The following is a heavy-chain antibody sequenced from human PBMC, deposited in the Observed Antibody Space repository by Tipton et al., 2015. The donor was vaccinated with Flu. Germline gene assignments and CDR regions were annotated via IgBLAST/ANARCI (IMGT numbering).Heavy chain of an antibody. Sequence: SLRLSCAASGITFSSYEMNWVRQAPGKGLEWVSYINSGSSNIYYADSVKGRFSISRDNAKSSLYLQMNSLRAEDTAVYYCARPAHSGFRGGSPHPLFGYWGLGTLVTVSS. V-gene: IGHV3-48*03. CDR1: GITFSSYE. CDR2: INSGSSNI. J-gene: IGHJ4*02. CDR3: ARPAHSGFRGGSPHPLFGY. D-gene: IGHD3-3*01.